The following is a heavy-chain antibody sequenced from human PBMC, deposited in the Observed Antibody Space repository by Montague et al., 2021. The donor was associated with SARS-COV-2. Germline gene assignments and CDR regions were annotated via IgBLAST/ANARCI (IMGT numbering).Heavy chain of an antibody. J-gene: IGHJ3*02. Sequence: SETLSLTCTASGGSIGAYYWSWIRQPPGKGLEWIGYIDNSGSTNHNPSLESRVTLLVDTSKNQFSLKLNSVTAADTAVYYCARHGGNDAFDIWGRGTMDTVSS. CDR3: ARHGGNDAFDI. CDR2: IDNSGST. V-gene: IGHV4-59*01. D-gene: IGHD4-23*01. CDR1: GGSIGAYY.